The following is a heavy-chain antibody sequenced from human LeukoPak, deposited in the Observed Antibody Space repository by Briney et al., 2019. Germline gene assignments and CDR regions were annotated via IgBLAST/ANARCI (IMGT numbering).Heavy chain of an antibody. D-gene: IGHD6-13*01. CDR3: ATGGAAAGTNDAFDI. V-gene: IGHV1-69-2*01. CDR1: GYTFTDYY. CDR2: VDPEDGET. J-gene: IGHJ3*02. Sequence: VKISCKVSGYTFTDYYMHWVQQAPGKGVERMGLVDPEDGETIYAEKFQGRVTITADTSTDTAYMELSSLRSEDTAVYYCATGGAAAGTNDAFDIWGQGTMVTVSS.